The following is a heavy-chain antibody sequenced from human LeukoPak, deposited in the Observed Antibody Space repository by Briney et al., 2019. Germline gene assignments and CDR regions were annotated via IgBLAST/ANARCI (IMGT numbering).Heavy chain of an antibody. CDR3: ASELGIFSFDY. CDR1: GYSISSGYY. D-gene: IGHD7-27*01. CDR2: INHSGST. Sequence: TSETLSLTCAVSGYSISSGYYWGWIRQPPGKGLEWIGSINHSGSTYYNPSLKSRVTISVDTSKNQFSPKLSSVTAADTAVYYCASELGIFSFDYWGQGTLVTVSS. V-gene: IGHV4-38-2*01. J-gene: IGHJ4*02.